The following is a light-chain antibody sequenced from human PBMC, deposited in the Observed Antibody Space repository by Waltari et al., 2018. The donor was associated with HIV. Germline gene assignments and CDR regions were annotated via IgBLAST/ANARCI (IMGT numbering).Light chain of an antibody. J-gene: IGLJ2*01. CDR1: SSDVGDYNY. V-gene: IGLV2-23*02. CDR3: CSYAGSSTVV. CDR2: DVN. Sequence: QSALTQPASVSGSPGQSITISCTGTSSDVGDYNYVSGYQQHTGKAPNLMIYDVNKRPSGVSNRFAGSKSGNTASLTISGLQAEDEADYYCCSYAGSSTVVFGGGTKLTVL.